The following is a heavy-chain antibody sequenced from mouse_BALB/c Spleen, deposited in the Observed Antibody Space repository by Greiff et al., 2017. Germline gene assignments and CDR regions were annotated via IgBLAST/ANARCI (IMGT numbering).Heavy chain of an antibody. CDR3: ARSLNYDYASWFAY. V-gene: IGHV5-17*02. CDR1: GFTFSSFG. J-gene: IGHJ3*01. Sequence: EVKLMESGGGLVQPGGSRKLSCAASGFTFSSFGMHWVRQAPEKGLEWVAYISSGSSTIYYADTVKGRFTISRDNPKNTLFLQMTSLRSEDTAMYYCARSLNYDYASWFAYWGQGTLVTVSA. CDR2: ISSGSSTI. D-gene: IGHD2-4*01.